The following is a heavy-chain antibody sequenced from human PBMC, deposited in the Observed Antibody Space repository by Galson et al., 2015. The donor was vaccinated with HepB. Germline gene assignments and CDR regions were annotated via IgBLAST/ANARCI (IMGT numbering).Heavy chain of an antibody. CDR3: ARAPYGYFDY. J-gene: IGHJ4*02. CDR2: IYHSGST. CDR1: GGSISSGGYS. D-gene: IGHD3-10*01. Sequence: TLSLTCAVSGGSISSGGYSWSWIRQPPGKGLEWIGYIYHSGSTYYNPSLKSRVTISVDRSKNQFSLKPSSVTAADTAVYYCARAPYGYFDYWGQGTLVTVSS. V-gene: IGHV4-30-2*01.